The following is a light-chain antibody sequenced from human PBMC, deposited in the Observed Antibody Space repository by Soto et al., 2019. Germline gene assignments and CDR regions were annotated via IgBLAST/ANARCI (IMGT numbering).Light chain of an antibody. CDR2: DVS. CDR3: LQRGT. V-gene: IGKV3-11*01. CDR1: QSVSSY. J-gene: IGKJ4*01. Sequence: EFGLTHSPATLSLSPAERATRSCRASQSVSSYLALYQQKPGQAPRLLIYDVSNRATGIPARFSGSGSGTDFTLTISSLEPEDFAVYYGLQRGTFGGGTKVDIK.